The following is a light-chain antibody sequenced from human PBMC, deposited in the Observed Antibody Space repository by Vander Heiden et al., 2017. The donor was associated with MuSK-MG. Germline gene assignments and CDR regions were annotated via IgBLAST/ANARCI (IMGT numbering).Light chain of an antibody. CDR2: DTS. CDR1: QSVTRGY. J-gene: IGKJ1*01. V-gene: IGKV3-20*01. Sequence: EIVLTQSPGTLSLSPGERATLSCRASQSVTRGYLAWYQQRHDQAPRLLMYDTSRRATRIPDRFSRSRPGTDFTLSISSLEPEDFAMYYCQQDGDSPQTFGQGTKVE. CDR3: QQDGDSPQT.